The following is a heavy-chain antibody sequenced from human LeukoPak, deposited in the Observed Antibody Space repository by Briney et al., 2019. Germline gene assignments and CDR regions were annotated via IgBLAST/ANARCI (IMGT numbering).Heavy chain of an antibody. V-gene: IGHV3-23*01. J-gene: IGHJ5*02. Sequence: GGSLRLSCAASGFTFTTYAMSWVRQAPGKGLEWVSAIMSSGGSTFYADSVRGRFTISRDNSNYTLYLQMNSLRAEDTAIYYCAKGNSWVDNWGQGTLVTVSS. CDR1: GFTFTTYA. CDR3: AKGNSWVDN. D-gene: IGHD5-24*01. CDR2: IMSSGGST.